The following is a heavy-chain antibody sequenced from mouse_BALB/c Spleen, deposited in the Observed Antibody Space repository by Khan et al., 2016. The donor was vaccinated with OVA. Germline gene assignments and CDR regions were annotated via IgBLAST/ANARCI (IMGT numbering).Heavy chain of an antibody. CDR3: TRRGTARATLWFAY. CDR1: GYTFSSYY. D-gene: IGHD3-2*01. CDR2: INPSHGGT. Sequence: QVQLQQSGAELVKPGASVKLSCKASGYTFSSYYMYWLKQRPGQGLEWIGEINPSHGGTNFNEKFKSKATLTVDKSSSTAYIQLSSLTSEDSAVYYCTRRGTARATLWFAYWGQGTLVTVSA. V-gene: IGHV1S81*02. J-gene: IGHJ3*01.